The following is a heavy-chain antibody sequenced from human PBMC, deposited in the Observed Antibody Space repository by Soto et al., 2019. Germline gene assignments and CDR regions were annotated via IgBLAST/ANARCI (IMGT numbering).Heavy chain of an antibody. D-gene: IGHD2-15*01. V-gene: IGHV3-11*06. CDR2: ISPGSRYP. Sequence: QVQLVESGGGLVPPGGSLRLSCAGSGFTFGDSYMSWIRQAPGKGLEWVSYISPGSRYPAYADSVKGRFTISRDNARRSLFLQMTSLTAEDTAMYYCVRGGGGGLFDPWGQGTMVTVSS. CDR3: VRGGGGGLFDP. J-gene: IGHJ5*02. CDR1: GFTFGDSY.